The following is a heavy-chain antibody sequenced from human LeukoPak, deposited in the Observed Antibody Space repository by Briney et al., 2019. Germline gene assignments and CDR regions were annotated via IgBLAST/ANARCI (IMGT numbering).Heavy chain of an antibody. Sequence: SETLSLTCTVSGGSISGYYWSWIRQPAGKGLEWIGHIYTSGTTNYNPSLKSRVTMSIDTSKNQFSLKLSSVTAAATAVYYCAREGSSAYAWFDPWGQGTLVTVSS. D-gene: IGHD3-22*01. V-gene: IGHV4-4*07. CDR2: IYTSGTT. CDR1: GGSISGYY. J-gene: IGHJ5*02. CDR3: AREGSSAYAWFDP.